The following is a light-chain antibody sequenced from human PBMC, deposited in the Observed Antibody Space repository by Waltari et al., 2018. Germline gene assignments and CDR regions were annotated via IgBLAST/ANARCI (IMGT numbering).Light chain of an antibody. CDR3: QQGSSFPPT. CDR2: AAS. J-gene: IGKJ1*01. Sequence: DIQMTQSPSSVSASVGDRVTITCRASQGISSWLAWCQQKPGKGPNLLIFAASNLQSGVPSRFSGSGSGTDFTLTISGLQPEDSATYFCQQGSSFPPTFGQGTKVEIK. V-gene: IGKV1-12*01. CDR1: QGISSW.